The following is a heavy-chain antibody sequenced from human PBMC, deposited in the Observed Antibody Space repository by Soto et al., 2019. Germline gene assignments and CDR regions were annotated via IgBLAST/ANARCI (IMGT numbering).Heavy chain of an antibody. CDR3: ASFPPLRYFATGAFDI. CDR1: VGSIISGDYY. J-gene: IGHJ3*02. D-gene: IGHD3-9*01. V-gene: IGHV4-30-4*01. CDR2: IYYSGST. Sequence: PSETLSLTCTFSVGSIISGDYYWSWIRQPPGKGLEWIGYIYYSGSTYYNPSLKSRVTISVDTSKNQFSLKLSSVTAADTAVYYCASFPPLRYFATGAFDIWGQGTMVTVSS.